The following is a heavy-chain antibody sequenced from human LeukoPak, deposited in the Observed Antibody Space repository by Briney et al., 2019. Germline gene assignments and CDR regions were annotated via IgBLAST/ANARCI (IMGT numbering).Heavy chain of an antibody. CDR2: ISYDGSNK. D-gene: IGHD2-2*01. V-gene: IGHV3-30*18. CDR1: GFTFSSYG. Sequence: GGSLRLSCAASGFTFSSYGMHWVRQAPGKGLEWVAVISYDGSNKYYADSVKGRFTISRDNSKNTLYLQMNSLRAEDTAVYYCANGGCRSCPFDYWGQGTLVTVSS. J-gene: IGHJ4*02. CDR3: ANGGCRSCPFDY.